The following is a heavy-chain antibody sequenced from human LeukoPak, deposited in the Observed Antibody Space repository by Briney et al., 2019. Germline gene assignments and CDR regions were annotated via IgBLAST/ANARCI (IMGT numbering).Heavy chain of an antibody. J-gene: IGHJ4*01. CDR2: IYTSGST. CDR3: ASSASRHYDFWSGYYPFDY. V-gene: IGHV4-61*09. CDR1: GGSIKSDTYY. D-gene: IGHD3-3*01. Sequence: SETLSLTCTVSGGSIKSDTYYWSWIRQPAWKGLEWIGHIYTSGSTNYNPSLKSRVSISLDKSKNQFSLKLNSVTAADTAVYYCASSASRHYDFWSGYYPFDYWGQGTLVTVSS.